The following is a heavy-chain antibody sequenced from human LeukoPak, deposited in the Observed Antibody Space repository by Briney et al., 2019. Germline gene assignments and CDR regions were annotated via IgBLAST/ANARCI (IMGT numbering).Heavy chain of an antibody. CDR3: AKELGGHIDY. CDR1: GFTFSTYA. V-gene: IGHV3-9*01. D-gene: IGHD2-15*01. CDR2: ISWNSGSI. Sequence: PGGSLRLSCAASGFTFSTYAMSWVRQAPGKGLEWVSGISWNSGSIGYADSVKGRFTISRDNAKNSLYLQMNSLRAEDTALYYCAKELGGHIDYWGQGTLVTVSS. J-gene: IGHJ4*02.